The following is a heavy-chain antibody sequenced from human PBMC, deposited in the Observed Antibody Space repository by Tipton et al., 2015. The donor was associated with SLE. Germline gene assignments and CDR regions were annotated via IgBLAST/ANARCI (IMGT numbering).Heavy chain of an antibody. J-gene: IGHJ4*02. Sequence: TLSLTCAVYGGSFSGYYWSWIRQPPGKGLEWIGEINHSGSTNYNPSLKSRVTISVDPSKNQFSLKLSSVTAADTAVYYCASRIWYYDFWSGYHPFDYWGQGTLVTASS. V-gene: IGHV4-34*01. CDR2: INHSGST. D-gene: IGHD3-3*01. CDR1: GGSFSGYY. CDR3: ASRIWYYDFWSGYHPFDY.